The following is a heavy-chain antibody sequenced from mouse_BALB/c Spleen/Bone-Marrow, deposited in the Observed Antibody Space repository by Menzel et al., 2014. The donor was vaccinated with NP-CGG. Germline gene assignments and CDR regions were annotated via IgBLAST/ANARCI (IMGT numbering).Heavy chain of an antibody. CDR1: GFTFSSYT. J-gene: IGHJ2*01. V-gene: IGHV5-12-2*01. Sequence: EVHLVESGGGLVQPGASLKLSCAASGFTFSSYTMSWVRQTPEKRLEWVAYISNGGGSTYYPDTVKGRSTITRDNAKNTLYLRMSSLKSEDSAMYYYARHKSWVFDYWGQGTTLTVSS. CDR3: ARHKSWVFDY. CDR2: ISNGGGST. D-gene: IGHD4-1*01.